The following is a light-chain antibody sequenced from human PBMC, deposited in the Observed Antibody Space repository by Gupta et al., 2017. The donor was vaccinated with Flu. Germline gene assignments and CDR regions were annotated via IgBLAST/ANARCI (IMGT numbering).Light chain of an antibody. CDR2: GAS. CDR1: QSVSSTY. V-gene: IGKV3-20*01. CDR3: QQECRSPGP. Sequence: EIVLTQSPGTLSLSPGERATLSCRASQSVSSTYLAWYQQKPGQAPRLLIYGASTRATGIPARFSGSGSGTDFTLTISRLEPEDFAVYYCQQECRSPGPFGQGTKVEIK. J-gene: IGKJ1*01.